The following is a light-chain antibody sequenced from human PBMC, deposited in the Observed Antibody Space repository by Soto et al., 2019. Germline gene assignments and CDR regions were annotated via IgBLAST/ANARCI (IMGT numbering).Light chain of an antibody. V-gene: IGKV1-5*03. CDR2: TAS. J-gene: IGKJ4*01. CDR1: QSISSW. Sequence: DIHLTQSPSTLSASVGDRVTITCRASQSISSWLDWYQQKAGKAPKLLIYTASNLNRGVPSRFSGSGSGTEFTLTISSLQPDDFATYHCQQYDGYSGLTFGGGTKVEIK. CDR3: QQYDGYSGLT.